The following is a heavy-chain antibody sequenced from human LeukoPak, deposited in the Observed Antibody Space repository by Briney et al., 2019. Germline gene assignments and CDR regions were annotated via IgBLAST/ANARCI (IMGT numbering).Heavy chain of an antibody. V-gene: IGHV4-39*07. J-gene: IGHJ3*02. D-gene: IGHD2-2*01. CDR3: AREGVMRGYCTSTSCSKAFDI. Sequence: SETLSLTCTVSGGSISSSSYYWGWIRQPPGEGLEWIGSIYYSGRTYYNPSLKSRVTISVDTSKNQFSLKLTSVTAADTAVYYCAREGVMRGYCTSTSCSKAFDIWGQGTLVTVSS. CDR2: IYYSGRT. CDR1: GGSISSSSYY.